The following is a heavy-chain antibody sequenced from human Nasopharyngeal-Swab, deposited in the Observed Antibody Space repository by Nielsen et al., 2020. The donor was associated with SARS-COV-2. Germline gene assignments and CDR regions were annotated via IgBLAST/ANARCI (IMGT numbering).Heavy chain of an antibody. D-gene: IGHD2-2*01. Sequence: GGSLRLSCAASGFTFSSYEMNWVRQAPGKGLEWVSYISSSGSTRYYADSVKGRFTISRDTAKNSLYLQMNSLRAEDTAVYYCARDYCSSTSCYDYWGQGTLVTVSS. CDR3: ARDYCSSTSCYDY. J-gene: IGHJ4*02. CDR2: ISSSGSTR. V-gene: IGHV3-48*03. CDR1: GFTFSSYE.